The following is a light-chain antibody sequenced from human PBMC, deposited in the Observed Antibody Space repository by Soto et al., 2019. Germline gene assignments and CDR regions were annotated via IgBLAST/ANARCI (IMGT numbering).Light chain of an antibody. J-gene: IGKJ1*01. CDR1: QSVTDD. V-gene: IGKV1-6*01. CDR3: IQNFNSPRT. CDR2: AAS. Sequence: ISNTRYPSLLSESLCARASITCLASQSVTDDLGWYQQKPGKAPKLLIYAASSLQSGVPSRFSGSGSGTDFTLTISSLEAEDFGIYYCIQNFNSPRTFGLGTEVDIK.